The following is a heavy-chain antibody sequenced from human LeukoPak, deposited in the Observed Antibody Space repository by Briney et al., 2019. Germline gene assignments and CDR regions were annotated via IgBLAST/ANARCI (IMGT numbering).Heavy chain of an antibody. CDR3: ARRRSCTSCYNHYYYMDV. V-gene: IGHV3-48*01. D-gene: IGHD2-2*02. CDR1: GFTFSSYS. CDR2: ISSSSSTI. Sequence: PGGSLRLSCAASGFTFSSYSMNWVRQAPGKGLEWVSYISSSSSTIYYADSVKGRFTISRDNAKNSLYLQMNSLRAEDTAVYYCARRRSCTSCYNHYYYMDVWGKGTTVTVSS. J-gene: IGHJ6*03.